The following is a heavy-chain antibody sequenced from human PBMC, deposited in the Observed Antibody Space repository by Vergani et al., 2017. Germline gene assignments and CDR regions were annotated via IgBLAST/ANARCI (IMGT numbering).Heavy chain of an antibody. D-gene: IGHD2-21*01. Sequence: QVQLVQSGAEVKKPGASVKVSCKASGYTFTGYYMHWVRQAPGQGLEWMGWINPNSGGPNYAQKFQGRVTMSRGTSISTAYMALSRLRSDDTAVYYCARVVVVVWGDAFDIWGQGTMVTVSS. CDR3: ARVVVVVWGDAFDI. CDR1: GYTFTGYY. J-gene: IGHJ3*02. V-gene: IGHV1-2*02. CDR2: INPNSGGP.